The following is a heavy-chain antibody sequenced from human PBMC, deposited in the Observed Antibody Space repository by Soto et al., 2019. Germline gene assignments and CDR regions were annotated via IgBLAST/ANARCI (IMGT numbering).Heavy chain of an antibody. V-gene: IGHV4-34*01. CDR1: GGSFSGYY. CDR2: INHSGST. J-gene: IGHJ4*02. CDR3: ASRMSVLRFLEWLSNGPFDS. D-gene: IGHD3-3*01. Sequence: AETLSLTCAVYGGSFSGYYWSWIRQPPGKGLEWIGEINHSGSTNYNPSLKSRVTISVDTSKNQFSLKLSPVTAADTAVYYCASRMSVLRFLEWLSNGPFDSWGQGTLVTVSS.